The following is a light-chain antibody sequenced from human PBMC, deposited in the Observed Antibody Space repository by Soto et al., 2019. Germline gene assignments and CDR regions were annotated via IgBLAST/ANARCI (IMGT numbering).Light chain of an antibody. CDR1: SSNIGSNT. CDR3: ASWDDSLNGYV. Sequence: QSVLTQPPSASGTPGQRVTISCSGSSSNIGSNTVNWYQQLPGTAPKLLIYSNNQRPSGVPDRCSGSKSGTSASLAISGLPSEDEADYSCASWDDSLNGYVFGTGTKLTVL. J-gene: IGLJ1*01. CDR2: SNN. V-gene: IGLV1-44*01.